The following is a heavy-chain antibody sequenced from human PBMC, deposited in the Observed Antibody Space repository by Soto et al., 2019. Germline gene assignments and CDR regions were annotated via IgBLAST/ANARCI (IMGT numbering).Heavy chain of an antibody. D-gene: IGHD3-3*01. V-gene: IGHV3-53*01. CDR3: AGELLRPARHRDYYYYGMDV. J-gene: IGHJ6*02. Sequence: GGSLRLSCAASGRSGSSNYMSWVRQAPGKGLEWVAVIYSGSSTYYADSVKGRFTISRDDSKNTVFLQMDRLRAEDTARYYCAGELLRPARHRDYYYYGMDVWGQGTTVTVSS. CDR2: IYSGSST. CDR1: GRSGSSNY.